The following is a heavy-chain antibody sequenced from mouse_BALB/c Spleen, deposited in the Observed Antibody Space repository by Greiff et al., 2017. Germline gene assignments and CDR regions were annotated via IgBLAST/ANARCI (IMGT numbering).Heavy chain of an antibody. D-gene: IGHD2-10*02. CDR1: GYSFTSYW. J-gene: IGHJ2*01. CDR2: IYPRNSDT. V-gene: IGHV1-5*01. Sequence: EVQLQQSGTVLARPGASVKMSCKASGYSFTSYWMHWVKQRPGQGLEWIGAIYPRNSDTSYNQKFKGKAKLTAVTSASTAYMELSSLTNEDSAVYYCTTGYGNYYFDYWGQGTTLTVSS. CDR3: TTGYGNYYFDY.